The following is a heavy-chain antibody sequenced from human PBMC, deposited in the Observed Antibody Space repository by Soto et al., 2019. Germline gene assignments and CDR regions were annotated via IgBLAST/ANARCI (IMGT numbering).Heavy chain of an antibody. Sequence: GASVKVSCKASGYTFTDYYMHWVRQAPGQGLEWMGWINPNSGGTNYAQKFQGRCTMTRDTSISTAYMELSRLRSDDTAVYYCARKLELRGSYYYYYDIDVWGQGTTVTVSS. CDR1: GYTFTDYY. D-gene: IGHD1-7*01. CDR2: INPNSGGT. J-gene: IGHJ6*02. CDR3: ARKLELRGSYYYYYDIDV. V-gene: IGHV1-2*02.